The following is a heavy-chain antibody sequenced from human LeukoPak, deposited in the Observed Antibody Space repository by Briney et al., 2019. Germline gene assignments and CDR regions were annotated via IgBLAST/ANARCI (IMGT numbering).Heavy chain of an antibody. Sequence: SETLSLTCTVSGYSISSGYYWGWIRPPPGKGLEWIGSIYYSGSTYYNPSLKSRVTISVDTSKNQFSLKLSSVTAADTAVYYCARVVGSADIVVVVAAVYYFDYWGQGTLVTVSS. V-gene: IGHV4-38-2*02. J-gene: IGHJ4*02. D-gene: IGHD2-15*01. CDR3: ARVVGSADIVVVVAAVYYFDY. CDR1: GYSISSGYY. CDR2: IYYSGST.